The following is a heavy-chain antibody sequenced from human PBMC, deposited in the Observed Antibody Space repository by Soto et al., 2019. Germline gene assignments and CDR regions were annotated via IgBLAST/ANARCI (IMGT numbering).Heavy chain of an antibody. J-gene: IGHJ4*02. CDR3: ARDIVVVPAATPSFVDY. V-gene: IGHV1-18*01. Sequence: SVKVSCKTSGYTFNSYGISWVRQAPVQGLEWMGWISPYNGNTNYSHEFQGRVTMTTDTSTSTAYMEVRSLRSDDTAVYYCARDIVVVPAATPSFVDYWGQGTLVTVSS. D-gene: IGHD2-2*02. CDR1: GYTFNSYG. CDR2: ISPYNGNT.